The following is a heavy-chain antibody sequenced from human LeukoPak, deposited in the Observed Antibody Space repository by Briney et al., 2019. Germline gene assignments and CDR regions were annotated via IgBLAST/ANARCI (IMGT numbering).Heavy chain of an antibody. J-gene: IGHJ6*02. CDR1: GFTFSSYG. CDR2: IWYDGSNK. V-gene: IGHV3-33*01. D-gene: IGHD2-2*01. CDR3: ARAKKTCSSTSCYDPYYYYGMDV. Sequence: PGGSLRLSCAASGFTFSSYGMHWVRQAPGKGLEWVAVIWYDGSNKYYADSVKGRFTISRDNSKNTLYLQMNSLRAEDTAVYYCARAKKTCSSTSCYDPYYYYGMDVWGQGTLVTVSS.